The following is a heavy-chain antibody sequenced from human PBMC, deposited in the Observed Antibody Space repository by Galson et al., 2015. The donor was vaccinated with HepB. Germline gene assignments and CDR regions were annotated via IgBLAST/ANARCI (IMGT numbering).Heavy chain of an antibody. J-gene: IGHJ4*02. Sequence: SLRLSCAASGFTFSSYAMHWVRQAPGKGLEYVSAISSNGGSTYYADSVKGRFTISRDNSKSTLYLQMSSLRAEDTAVYYCVKNRYGSYGYWGQGTLVTVSS. D-gene: IGHD1-26*01. CDR3: VKNRYGSYGY. CDR1: GFTFSSYA. V-gene: IGHV3-64D*06. CDR2: ISSNGGST.